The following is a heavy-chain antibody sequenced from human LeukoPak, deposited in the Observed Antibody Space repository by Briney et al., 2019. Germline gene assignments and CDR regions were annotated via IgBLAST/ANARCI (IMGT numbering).Heavy chain of an antibody. Sequence: SETLSLTCTVSGGSMSNYYWSWIRQPPGKGLEWIGYVYYSGSTNYNPSLKRRVTISVDTSKNQFSLKLSSVTAADTAVYYCARDPRSHSSSWYWYFDLWGRGTLVTVSS. V-gene: IGHV4-59*01. CDR3: ARDPRSHSSSWYWYFDL. CDR2: VYYSGST. CDR1: GGSMSNYY. D-gene: IGHD6-13*01. J-gene: IGHJ2*01.